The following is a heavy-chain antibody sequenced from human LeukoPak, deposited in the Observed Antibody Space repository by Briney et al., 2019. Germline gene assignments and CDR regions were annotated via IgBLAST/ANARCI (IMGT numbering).Heavy chain of an antibody. J-gene: IGHJ3*02. D-gene: IGHD2-8*02. CDR3: AREVLGRGAFDI. Sequence: GGSLRLSCAASGFTFSSFGMHWVRQAPGKGLEWVAVISKDGTDKFYGDSVKGRFTISRDNAKTSLYLQMNSLRAEDTAVYYCAREVLGRGAFDIWGQGTMVTVSS. V-gene: IGHV3-30*03. CDR2: ISKDGTDK. CDR1: GFTFSSFG.